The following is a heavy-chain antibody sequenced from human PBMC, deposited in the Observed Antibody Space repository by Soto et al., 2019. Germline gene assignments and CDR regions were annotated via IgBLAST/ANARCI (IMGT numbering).Heavy chain of an antibody. Sequence: PSETLSLTCTVSGDSISNDNWWSWVRQPPGKGLEWIGEIYHSGSTNSNPSLKSRVTISVDKSKNQFSLYLQMNSLRDEDTAVYYCARDLGPTTVTTFFDYWGQGTLVTVSS. CDR2: IYHSGST. CDR1: GDSISNDNW. D-gene: IGHD4-17*01. J-gene: IGHJ4*02. CDR3: ARDLGPTTVTTFFDY. V-gene: IGHV4-4*02.